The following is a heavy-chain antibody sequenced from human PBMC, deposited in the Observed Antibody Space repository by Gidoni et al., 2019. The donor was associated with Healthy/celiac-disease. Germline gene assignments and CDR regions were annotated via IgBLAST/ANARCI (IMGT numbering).Heavy chain of an antibody. D-gene: IGHD1-26*01. CDR1: GYSFTSYW. Sequence: EVQLVQSGAEVKKPGESLKISCKGSGYSFTSYWIGWVRQMPGKGLEWMGIIYPGDSDTRYSPSFQGQVTISADKSISTAYLQWSSLKASDTAMYYCARLSWELQQGYYYYYGMDVWGQGTTVTVSS. V-gene: IGHV5-51*01. CDR2: IYPGDSDT. J-gene: IGHJ6*02. CDR3: ARLSWELQQGYYYYYGMDV.